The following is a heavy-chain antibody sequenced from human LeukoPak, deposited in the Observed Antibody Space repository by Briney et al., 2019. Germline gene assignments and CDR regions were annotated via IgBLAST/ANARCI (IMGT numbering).Heavy chain of an antibody. J-gene: IGHJ4*02. V-gene: IGHV3-48*03. D-gene: IGHD1-26*01. CDR2: ISSSGSTI. CDR1: GFTFSSYE. Sequence: GGSLRLSCAASGFTFSSYEMNWVRQAPGKGLEWVSYISSSGSTIYYADSVKGRFTISRDNSKNTLYLQMNSLRAEDTAVYYCAKRGAEVGTTVAPGDYWGQGTLVTVSS. CDR3: AKRGAEVGTTVAPGDY.